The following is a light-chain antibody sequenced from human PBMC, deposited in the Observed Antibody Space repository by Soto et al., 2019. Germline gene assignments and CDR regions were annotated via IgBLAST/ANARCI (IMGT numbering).Light chain of an antibody. CDR2: KAS. J-gene: IGKJ4*01. Sequence: DIQMTQSSSTLSASVGDRVTITCRASQTIRTWLAWYQQKPGKAPNLLLYKASSLQSGVPSRFSGSGSGTDFTLTISSLQPDDFATYYGQHYDNYPPTFGGGTKVEIK. CDR1: QTIRTW. V-gene: IGKV1-5*03. CDR3: QHYDNYPPT.